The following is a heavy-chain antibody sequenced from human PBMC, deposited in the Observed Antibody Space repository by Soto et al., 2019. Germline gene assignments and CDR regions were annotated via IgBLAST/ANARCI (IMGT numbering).Heavy chain of an antibody. D-gene: IGHD3-3*01. CDR3: ARIKIVGILTYYMDV. J-gene: IGHJ6*03. CDR2: MYYSGST. V-gene: IGHV4-39*01. CDR1: GDSISTSSSYY. Sequence: QLQLQESGPGLVKPSETLSLSCTVSGDSISTSSSYYWGWIRQPPGKGLEWIANMYYSGSTYYNPSLEGRVSISLETSKNQFSLKLSSVTAADTAVYYCARIKIVGILTYYMDVWGKGTTVTVSS.